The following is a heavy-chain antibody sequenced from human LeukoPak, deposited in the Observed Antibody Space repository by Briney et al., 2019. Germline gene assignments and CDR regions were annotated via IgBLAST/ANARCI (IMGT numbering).Heavy chain of an antibody. D-gene: IGHD3-22*01. CDR3: ARDQNYYDSTSYYGMDY. CDR2: INPNSGAT. V-gene: IGHV1-2*02. Sequence: GASVKVSCKASGYIFTSYSIHWVRQAPGQGLEWMGWINPNSGATNYAQKFQDRVTMTRDTSISTAYMELSRLRSDDTALYYCARDQNYYDSTSYYGMDYWGQGTLVTVAS. J-gene: IGHJ4*02. CDR1: GYIFTSYS.